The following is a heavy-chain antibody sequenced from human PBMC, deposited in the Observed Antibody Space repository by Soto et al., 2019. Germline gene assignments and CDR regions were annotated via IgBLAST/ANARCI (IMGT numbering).Heavy chain of an antibody. D-gene: IGHD3-16*02. CDR3: ARDSRDYDYIWGSYRYKFWFDY. CDR1: GGSFSGYQ. Sequence: PSETLSLTCAVYGGSFSGYQWSWIRQTPGKGLEWIGEINDSGNINYNPSLKSRVTILVDTPKKQISLRLSSVTAADTAVYYCARDSRDYDYIWGSYRYKFWFDYWGQGTLVTVSS. V-gene: IGHV4-34*01. J-gene: IGHJ4*02. CDR2: INDSGNI.